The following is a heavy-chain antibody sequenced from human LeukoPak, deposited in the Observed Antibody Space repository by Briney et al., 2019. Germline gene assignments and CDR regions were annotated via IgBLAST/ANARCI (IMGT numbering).Heavy chain of an antibody. D-gene: IGHD2-21*02. J-gene: IGHJ4*02. CDR1: GGPFSGYY. CDR2: INHSGST. V-gene: IGHV4-34*01. Sequence: SETLSLTCAVYGGPFSGYYWSWIRQPPGKGLEWIGEINHSGSTNYNPSLKSRVTISVDTSKNQFSLKLSSVTAADTAVYYCARVRGVTQGYFDYWGQGTLVTVSS. CDR3: ARVRGVTQGYFDY.